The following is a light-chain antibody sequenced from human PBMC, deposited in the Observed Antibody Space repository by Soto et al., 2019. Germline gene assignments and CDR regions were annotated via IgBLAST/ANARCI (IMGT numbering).Light chain of an antibody. J-gene: IGKJ4*01. CDR2: LGS. CDR1: QSLLYRNGNNY. CDR3: MQALQTPLT. Sequence: EIVMTQSPLSLPVTPGEPASISCSSSQSLLYRNGNNYLDWYVQKPGQSPQVLIYLGSTRASGVPDRFSGSGSGTDFTLKISRVEAEDVGVYYFMQALQTPLTFGGGTRLEI. V-gene: IGKV2-28*01.